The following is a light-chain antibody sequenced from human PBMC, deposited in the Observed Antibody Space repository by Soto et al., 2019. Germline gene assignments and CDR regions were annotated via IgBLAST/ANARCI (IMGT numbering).Light chain of an antibody. V-gene: IGKV3-11*01. J-gene: IGKJ1*01. CDR1: QSVSSY. CDR3: QQRSNRPWT. CDR2: DAS. Sequence: EIVLTQSPATLSLSPGERATLSCRASQSVSSYLAWYQQKPGQAPRLLIYDASNRATGIPARFSGSGSGTEFTIPISSLEPEDFAVYYCQQRSNRPWTFGQGTKVEIK.